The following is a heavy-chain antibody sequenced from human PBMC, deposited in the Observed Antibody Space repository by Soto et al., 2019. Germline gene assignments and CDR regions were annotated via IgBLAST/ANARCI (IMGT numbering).Heavy chain of an antibody. D-gene: IGHD1-26*01. V-gene: IGHV3-23*01. CDR3: AEDPVVGNRRAFDI. J-gene: IGHJ3*02. CDR1: GFTFSNFA. Sequence: EVQLLESGGGLVQPGGSLRLSCAASGFTFSNFAMNWVRQAPGKGLEWVSAISGSGGSTYYADSVKGRFTISRDNSKNTRYLQMSSLRAEDTAVYYCAEDPVVGNRRAFDIWGQGTMVTVSS. CDR2: ISGSGGST.